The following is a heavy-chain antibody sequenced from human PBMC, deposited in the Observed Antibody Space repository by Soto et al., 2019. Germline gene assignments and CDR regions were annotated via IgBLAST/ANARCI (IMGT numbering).Heavy chain of an antibody. J-gene: IGHJ5*02. Sequence: GGSLRLSCAASGFTFSSYGMHWVRQAPGKGLEWVAVISYDGSNKYYADSVKGRLTISRDNSKNTLYLQMNSLRAEDTAVYYCAKDYDYIWGSYRYTPRNWFDPWGQGTLVTVSS. D-gene: IGHD3-16*02. CDR1: GFTFSSYG. V-gene: IGHV3-30*18. CDR2: ISYDGSNK. CDR3: AKDYDYIWGSYRYTPRNWFDP.